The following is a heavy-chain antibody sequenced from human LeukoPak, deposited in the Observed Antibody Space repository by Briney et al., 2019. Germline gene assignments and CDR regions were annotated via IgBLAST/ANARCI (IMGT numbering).Heavy chain of an antibody. CDR2: ISWNSGSI. Sequence: GGSLRLSCAASGFTFDDYAMHWVRQAPGKGLEWVSGISWNSGSIGYADSVKGRFTISRDNAKNSLYLQMNSLRAEDTAVYYCARQQWLVQVLDYWGQGTLVTVSS. V-gene: IGHV3-9*01. D-gene: IGHD6-19*01. CDR1: GFTFDDYA. CDR3: ARQQWLVQVLDY. J-gene: IGHJ4*02.